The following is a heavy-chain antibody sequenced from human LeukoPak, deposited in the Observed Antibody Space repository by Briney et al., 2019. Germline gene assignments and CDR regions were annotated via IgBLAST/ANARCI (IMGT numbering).Heavy chain of an antibody. CDR1: GFIFSTYV. CDR3: AKGGIGSSSGLDY. D-gene: IGHD5-18*01. Sequence: GGSLRLSCAASGFIFSTYVMTWVRQAPGKGLEWVSSIVGSGGSPYHGNSVKGRFSISRDNSKNTLYLQMNSLRDEDTAVYYCAKGGIGSSSGLDYWGQGTLVTVSS. CDR2: IVGSGGSP. J-gene: IGHJ4*02. V-gene: IGHV3-23*01.